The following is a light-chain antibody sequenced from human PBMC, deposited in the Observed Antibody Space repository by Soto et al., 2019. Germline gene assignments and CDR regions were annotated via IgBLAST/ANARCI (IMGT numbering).Light chain of an antibody. CDR3: ISYRGSDTSYV. CDR1: SSDIGSYNY. J-gene: IGLJ1*01. CDR2: EVR. V-gene: IGLV2-14*01. Sequence: QTVLTQPASVAGSPAQSITISCTGTSSDIGSYNYVAWYQQFPGKTPKLIIYEVRNRPSGVSFRFSGSTSGNTASLTISGLQAEDEADYYCISYRGSDTSYVFGTGTKVTVL.